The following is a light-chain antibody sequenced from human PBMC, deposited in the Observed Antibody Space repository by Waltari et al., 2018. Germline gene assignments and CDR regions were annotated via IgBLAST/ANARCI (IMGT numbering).Light chain of an antibody. CDR2: KAS. CDR3: QQYKSPTWT. V-gene: IGKV1-5*03. CDR1: QSISGW. Sequence: DIQMTQSPSTLSAFVGDIVTITCRASQSISGWLAWYQQKPGKAPNLLIFKASTLESGVPSRFSGSGSGTEFTLTINSLQPDDFATYYCQQYKSPTWTFGQGTKVEIK. J-gene: IGKJ1*01.